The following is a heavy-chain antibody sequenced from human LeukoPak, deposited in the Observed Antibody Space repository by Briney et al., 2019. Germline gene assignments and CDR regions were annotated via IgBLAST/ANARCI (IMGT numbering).Heavy chain of an antibody. V-gene: IGHV3-15*04. CDR1: GFTFNYAL. J-gene: IGHJ4*02. CDR2: TVSEIDGGTT. D-gene: IGHD4-11*01. CDR3: TTDRMTTVTTFLDFDY. Sequence: PGGSLRLSCAASGFTFNYALMSWVRQVPGKGLEWVGQTVSEIDGGTTDYATPVKGRFTISRDDSKSTLYLQMNSLKIEDTAVYYCTTDRMTTVTTFLDFDYWGQGTLVTVSS.